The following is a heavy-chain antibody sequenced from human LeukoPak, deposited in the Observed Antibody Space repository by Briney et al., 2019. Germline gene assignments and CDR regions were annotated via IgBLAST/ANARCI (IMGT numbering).Heavy chain of an antibody. V-gene: IGHV4-38-2*02. CDR2: IYHSGST. J-gene: IGHJ4*02. CDR3: ARGRSWTPNFDY. CDR1: GYSISSGYY. Sequence: PSETLSLTCTVSGYSISSGYYWGWIRQPPGNGLEWIGSIYHSGSTYYNPSLKSRVTISVDTSKNQFSLKLSSVTAADTAVYYCARGRSWTPNFDYWGQGTLVTVSS. D-gene: IGHD6-13*01.